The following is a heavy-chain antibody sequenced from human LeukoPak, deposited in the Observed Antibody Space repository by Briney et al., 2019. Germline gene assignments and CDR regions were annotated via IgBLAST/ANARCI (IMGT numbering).Heavy chain of an antibody. CDR2: IYHSGST. D-gene: IGHD6-6*01. CDR1: GYSISSGYY. CDR3: ATLMWSSSARHFDY. Sequence: NPSETLSLTCAVSGYSISSGYYWGWIRQPPGKGLEWIGSIYHSGSTYYNPSLKSRVTISVDTSKNQFSLKLSSVTAADTAVYYCATLMWSSSARHFDYWGQGTLVTVSS. J-gene: IGHJ4*02. V-gene: IGHV4-38-2*01.